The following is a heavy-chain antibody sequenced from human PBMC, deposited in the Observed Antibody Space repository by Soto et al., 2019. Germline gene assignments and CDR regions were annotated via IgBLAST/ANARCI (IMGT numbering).Heavy chain of an antibody. CDR3: AKNGSGSDVLWWFPP. D-gene: IGHD3-10*02. CDR1: GFSFSSYA. Sequence: GGSLRLSCAASGFSFSSYAMSWVRQAPGKGLEWVSALSGSSDNTYYADSVKGRFTISRDNSKNTLYLQMNSLRAEDTAVYYCAKNGSGSDVLWWFPPWGQATLVTVSS. J-gene: IGHJ5*02. CDR2: LSGSSDNT. V-gene: IGHV3-23*01.